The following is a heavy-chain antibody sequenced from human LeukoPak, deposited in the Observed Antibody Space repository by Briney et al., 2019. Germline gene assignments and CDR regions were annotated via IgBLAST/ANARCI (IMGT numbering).Heavy chain of an antibody. Sequence: GGSLRLSCSASGFTFRNFCMTWVRQVPGKGLEWVANINQDVSQRYYVDSLKDRFTISRDNAKSSLYLQMNSLTPEDTGIYYCVRGYRNQWELWAWGQGTLVTVSS. V-gene: IGHV3-7*01. CDR2: INQDVSQR. CDR1: GFTFRNFC. D-gene: IGHD1-26*01. J-gene: IGHJ5*02. CDR3: VRGYRNQWELWA.